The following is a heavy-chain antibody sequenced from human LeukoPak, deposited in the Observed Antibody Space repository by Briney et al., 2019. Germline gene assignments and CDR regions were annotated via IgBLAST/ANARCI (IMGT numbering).Heavy chain of an antibody. Sequence: GGSLRLSCAASGFTFSSYAMSWVRQAPGKGLEWVSAISGSGGSTYYADSVKGRFAISRDSSKNTLYLQMNSLRAEDTAVYYCAKSPLLVAVAGPDYWGQGTLVTVSS. CDR1: GFTFSSYA. CDR3: AKSPLLVAVAGPDY. D-gene: IGHD6-19*01. V-gene: IGHV3-23*01. J-gene: IGHJ4*02. CDR2: ISGSGGST.